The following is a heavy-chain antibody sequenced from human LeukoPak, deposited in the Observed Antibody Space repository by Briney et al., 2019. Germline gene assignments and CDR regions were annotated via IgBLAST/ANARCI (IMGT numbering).Heavy chain of an antibody. D-gene: IGHD3-9*01. Sequence: GGSLRLSCAASGFTFSSYAIHWVRQAPGKGLEWVAVISYDGSNKYYADSVKGRFTISRDNSKNTLYLQMNSLRAEDTAVYYCARGAYFDWLEAFDIWGQGTMVTVSS. V-gene: IGHV3-30*04. J-gene: IGHJ3*02. CDR2: ISYDGSNK. CDR1: GFTFSSYA. CDR3: ARGAYFDWLEAFDI.